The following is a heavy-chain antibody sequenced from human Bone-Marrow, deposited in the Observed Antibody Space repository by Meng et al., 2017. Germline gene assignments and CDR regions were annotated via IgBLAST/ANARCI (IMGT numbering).Heavy chain of an antibody. D-gene: IGHD6-13*01. CDR3: AKDYLGIADPYYFDY. CDR1: GFTFSSYA. Sequence: WGSLRLSCAASGFTFSSYAMSWVRQAPGKGLEWVSAISGSGGSTYYADSVKGRFTISRDNSKNALYLQMNSLRAEDTAVYYCAKDYLGIADPYYFDYWGQGTLVTVSS. V-gene: IGHV3-23*01. J-gene: IGHJ4*02. CDR2: ISGSGGST.